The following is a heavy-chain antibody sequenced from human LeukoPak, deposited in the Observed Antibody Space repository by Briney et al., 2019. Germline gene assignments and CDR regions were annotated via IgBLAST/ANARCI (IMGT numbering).Heavy chain of an antibody. D-gene: IGHD1-26*01. Sequence: SQTLSLTCAISGDSVSSNSAAWNWIRQSPSRGLEWLGRTYYRSKWYNDYAVSVKSRITINPDTSKNQFSLQLNSVTPEDTAVYYCARGKWEPTSTNREYYYYYYMDVWGKGTTVTVSS. J-gene: IGHJ6*03. CDR3: ARGKWEPTSTNREYYYYYYMDV. V-gene: IGHV6-1*01. CDR1: GDSVSSNSAA. CDR2: TYYRSKWYN.